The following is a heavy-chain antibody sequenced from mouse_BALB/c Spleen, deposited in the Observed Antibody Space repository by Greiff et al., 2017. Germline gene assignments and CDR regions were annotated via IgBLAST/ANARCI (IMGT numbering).Heavy chain of an antibody. D-gene: IGHD3-2*01. J-gene: IGHJ3*01. V-gene: IGHV5-4*02. Sequence: EVKLVESGGGLVKPGGSLKLSCAASGFTFSDYYMYWVRQTPEKRLEWVATISDGGSYTYYPDSVKGRFTISRDNAKNNLYLQMSSLKSEDTAMYYCAREDSSGPADWGQGTLVTVSA. CDR3: AREDSSGPAD. CDR1: GFTFSDYY. CDR2: ISDGGSYT.